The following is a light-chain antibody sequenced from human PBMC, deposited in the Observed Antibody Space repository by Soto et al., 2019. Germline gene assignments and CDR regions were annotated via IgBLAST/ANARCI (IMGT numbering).Light chain of an antibody. Sequence: DIVMTQSPDSLAVSLGERATINCKSSQSVLYSSNNKNYLAWYQQKPGQPPKLLIYWASTRASEVPDRFSGSGAGTDFPLTISSLHAEDVAVYYCQQYYPNALTFGGGTKVGVK. CDR2: WAS. J-gene: IGKJ4*01. CDR3: QQYYPNALT. V-gene: IGKV4-1*01. CDR1: QSVLYSSNNKNY.